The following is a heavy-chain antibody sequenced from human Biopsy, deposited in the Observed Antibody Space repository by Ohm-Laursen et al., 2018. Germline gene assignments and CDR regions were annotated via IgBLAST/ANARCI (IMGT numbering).Heavy chain of an antibody. Sequence: GASVKVSCKPSGYLFINYGISWVRQAPGQGLEWLGWISTYNGNTNYAQRFRGRVTMTTDKPTSTAYVELSSLRSDDTAVYYCARDALGGRSYRFFYWGQSSLVTVSS. CDR3: ARDALGGRSYRFFY. V-gene: IGHV1-18*01. CDR1: GYLFINYG. CDR2: ISTYNGNT. J-gene: IGHJ4*02. D-gene: IGHD1-26*01.